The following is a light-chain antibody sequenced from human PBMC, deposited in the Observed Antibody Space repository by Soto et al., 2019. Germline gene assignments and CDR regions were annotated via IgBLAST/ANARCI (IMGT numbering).Light chain of an antibody. Sequence: EIVLTQSPGTLSLSPGERATLSCRASQSVSSSYLAWYQQKPGQAPRLLIYDASSRATVIPDRFSGSGSGTDFTLTISRLEPEDFAVYYCQQYGSSPGTFGQGTKVEIK. V-gene: IGKV3-20*01. CDR2: DAS. J-gene: IGKJ1*01. CDR3: QQYGSSPGT. CDR1: QSVSSSY.